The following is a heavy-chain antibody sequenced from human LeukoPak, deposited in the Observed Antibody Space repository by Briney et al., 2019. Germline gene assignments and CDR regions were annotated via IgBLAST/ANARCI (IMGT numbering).Heavy chain of an antibody. CDR2: IYHSGST. Sequence: PSQTLSLTCTVSGGSISSGGYYWSWIRQPPGKGLGWIGYIYHSGSTYYNPSLKSRVTISVDRSKNQFSLKLSSVTAADTAVYYCARGFGERDAFDTWGQGTMVTVSS. CDR3: ARGFGERDAFDT. J-gene: IGHJ3*02. V-gene: IGHV4-30-2*01. D-gene: IGHD3-16*01. CDR1: GGSISSGGYY.